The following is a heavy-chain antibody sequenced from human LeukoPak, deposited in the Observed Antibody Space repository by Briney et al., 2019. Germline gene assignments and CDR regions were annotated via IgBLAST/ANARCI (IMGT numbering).Heavy chain of an antibody. CDR3: AKYFASGSYYKLPH. J-gene: IGHJ1*01. D-gene: IGHD3-10*01. Sequence: GSLRLSCAASGFTFSSYAMSWFRQAPGKGLEWVSTISGSGAYTYYADSVKGRFTISRDNSKNTLYLQMNSMRAEDTAVYYCAKYFASGSYYKLPHWGQGTLVTVSS. V-gene: IGHV3-23*01. CDR1: GFTFSSYA. CDR2: ISGSGAYT.